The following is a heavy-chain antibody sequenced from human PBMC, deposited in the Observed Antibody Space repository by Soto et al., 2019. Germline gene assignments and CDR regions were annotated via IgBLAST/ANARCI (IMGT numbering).Heavy chain of an antibody. J-gene: IGHJ3*02. Sequence: GESLKISCQGSGYTFTSYLIGWVRQMPGKGLEWMGIIYPGDSDTRYSPSFQGQVTISADKSISTAYLLWSSLKASDTAMYYCARHRTTGYSLSAFDIWGQGTMLTVSS. CDR1: GYTFTSYL. V-gene: IGHV5-51*01. D-gene: IGHD1-1*01. CDR2: IYPGDSDT. CDR3: ARHRTTGYSLSAFDI.